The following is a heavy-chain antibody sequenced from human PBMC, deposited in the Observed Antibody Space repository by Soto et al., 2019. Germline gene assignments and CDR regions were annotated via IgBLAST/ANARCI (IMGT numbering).Heavy chain of an antibody. V-gene: IGHV4-59*01. D-gene: IGHD6-19*01. CDR2: VHYTGST. Sequence: SETLSLTCSVSGGSISGSYWSWIRQSPGKGLEWLGYVHYTGSTNYSPSLRSRVGISVDTSKNEFSLRLSSVTAADTAVYFCARSVAVPGAHIDYWGQGTQVTSPQ. CDR3: ARSVAVPGAHIDY. J-gene: IGHJ4*02. CDR1: GGSISGSY.